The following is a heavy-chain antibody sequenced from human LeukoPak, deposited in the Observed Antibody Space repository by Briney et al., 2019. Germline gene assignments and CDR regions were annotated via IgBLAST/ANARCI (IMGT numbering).Heavy chain of an antibody. CDR1: GYTFTGYY. Sequence: WASVKVSCKASGYTFTGYYMHWVRQAPGQGLEWMGWINPNSGGTNYAQKCQGRVTMTRDTSISTAYMELSRLRSDDTAVYYCASISHYDSSGYYYPAYWGQGTLVTVSS. D-gene: IGHD3-22*01. J-gene: IGHJ4*02. V-gene: IGHV1-2*02. CDR2: INPNSGGT. CDR3: ASISHYDSSGYYYPAY.